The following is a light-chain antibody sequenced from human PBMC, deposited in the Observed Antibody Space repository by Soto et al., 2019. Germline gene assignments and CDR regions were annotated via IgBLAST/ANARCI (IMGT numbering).Light chain of an antibody. CDR3: SSYAVTNIFV. CDR2: EVN. Sequence: QSALTQPPSASGSPGPSVTISCSGTSSDVGGFNYVSWYQQHPGRAPKVLIYEVNKRPSGVPDRFSGSKSGSTASLTVSGLQAEDEAEYYCSSYAVTNIFVFGTGTKVTVL. J-gene: IGLJ1*01. CDR1: SSDVGGFNY. V-gene: IGLV2-8*01.